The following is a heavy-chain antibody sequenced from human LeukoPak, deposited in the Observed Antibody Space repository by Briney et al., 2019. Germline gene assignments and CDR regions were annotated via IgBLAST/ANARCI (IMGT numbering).Heavy chain of an antibody. V-gene: IGHV1-46*01. CDR3: ARDPASEYGDYLDY. CDR2: INPSGGST. Sequence: ASVKVSCKASGYTFTSYGISWVRQAPGQGLEWMGIINPSGGSTSYAQTFQGRVTMTRDTSTSTVYMELSSLRSEDTAVYYCARDPASEYGDYLDYWGQGTLVTVSS. CDR1: GYTFTSYG. J-gene: IGHJ4*02. D-gene: IGHD4-17*01.